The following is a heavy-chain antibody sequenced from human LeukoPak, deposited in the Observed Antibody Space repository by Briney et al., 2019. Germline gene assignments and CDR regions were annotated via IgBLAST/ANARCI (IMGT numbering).Heavy chain of an antibody. Sequence: GGSLRLSCAASGFTFSSYGMHWVRQAPGKGLEWVAVISYDGSNKYYVDSVKGRFTISRDNSKNTLYLQMNSLRAEDTAVYYCAKETTTVTDWFDPWGQGTLVTVSS. CDR3: AKETTTVTDWFDP. V-gene: IGHV3-30*18. J-gene: IGHJ5*02. CDR1: GFTFSSYG. D-gene: IGHD4-17*01. CDR2: ISYDGSNK.